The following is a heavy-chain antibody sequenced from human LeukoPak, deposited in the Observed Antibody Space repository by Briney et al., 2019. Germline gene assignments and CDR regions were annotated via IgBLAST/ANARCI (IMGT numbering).Heavy chain of an antibody. V-gene: IGHV4-30-4*01. CDR1: GGSISSGDYY. CDR2: IYYSGST. J-gene: IGHJ6*02. CDR3: ARHSVKYYYGMDV. D-gene: IGHD3-10*01. Sequence: SETLSLTCTVSGGSISSGDYYWSWIRQPPGKGLEWIGYIYYSGSTNYNPSLKSRVTISVDTSKNQFSLKLSSVTAADTAVYYCARHSVKYYYGMDVWGQGTTVTVSS.